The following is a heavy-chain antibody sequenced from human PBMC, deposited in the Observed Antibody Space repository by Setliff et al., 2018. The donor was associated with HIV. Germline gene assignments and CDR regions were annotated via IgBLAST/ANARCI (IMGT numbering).Heavy chain of an antibody. CDR3: AKGQGGGPSYSLDY. V-gene: IGHV3-23*01. CDR1: GFTFSSYA. Sequence: LRLSCAASGFTFSSYAMSWVRQAPGKGLEWVSAISGSGGSTYYADSVKGRFTISRDNSKNTLYLQMNSLRAEDTAVYYCAKGQGGGPSYSLDYWGQGTLVTVSS. J-gene: IGHJ4*02. D-gene: IGHD3-10*01. CDR2: ISGSGGST.